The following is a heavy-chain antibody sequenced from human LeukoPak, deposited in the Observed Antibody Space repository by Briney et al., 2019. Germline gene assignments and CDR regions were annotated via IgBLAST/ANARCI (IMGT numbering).Heavy chain of an antibody. Sequence: ASVKVSCKASGYTFTSYYMHWVRQAPGQGLEWMGIINPSGGSTSYAQKFQGRVTMTRDTSTSTVYMELSSLRSDDTAVYYCARPYYYETSGYYPFDYWGQGTLVTVSS. D-gene: IGHD3-22*01. V-gene: IGHV1-46*01. J-gene: IGHJ4*02. CDR1: GYTFTSYY. CDR3: ARPYYYETSGYYPFDY. CDR2: INPSGGST.